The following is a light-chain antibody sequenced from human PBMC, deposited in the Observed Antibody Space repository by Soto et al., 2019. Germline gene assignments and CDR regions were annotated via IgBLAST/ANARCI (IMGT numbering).Light chain of an antibody. Sequence: EIVLTQSPGTLSLSPGERATLSCRASQSVSSSYLAWYQQKPGQAPRLLIYGASSRATGIPDRFSGSGSGTDFTLTISRLEPEDFAVYYWHQYDNLYTFGQGTKLEI. V-gene: IGKV3-20*01. CDR2: GAS. J-gene: IGKJ2*01. CDR1: QSVSSSY. CDR3: HQYDNLYT.